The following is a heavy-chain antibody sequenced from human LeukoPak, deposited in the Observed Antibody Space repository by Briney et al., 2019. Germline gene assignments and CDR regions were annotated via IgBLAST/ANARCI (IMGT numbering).Heavy chain of an antibody. D-gene: IGHD3-3*01. Sequence: SETLSLTCTVSGGSISSSSYYWGWIRQPPGKGLEWVGNIYYSGSTYYNPSLKSRVTISVDTSKNQFSLKLSSVTAADTAVYYCARRNYDFWSGYHGYFDLWGRGTLVTVSS. CDR3: ARRNYDFWSGYHGYFDL. CDR1: GGSISSSSYY. V-gene: IGHV4-39*01. CDR2: IYYSGST. J-gene: IGHJ2*01.